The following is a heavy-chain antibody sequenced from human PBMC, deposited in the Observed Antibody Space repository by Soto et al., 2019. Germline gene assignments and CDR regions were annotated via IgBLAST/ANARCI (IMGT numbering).Heavy chain of an antibody. Sequence: SETLSLTCSFSGVSIISYFWSWIRQAPGRGLEWIGYTYHRGSTNYSPSLKSRVAISLDTSENQFSLKVNSVTAADTAVYYCARVLRGWFDPWGQGTPVTVSS. J-gene: IGHJ5*02. CDR2: TYHRGST. CDR3: ARVLRGWFDP. V-gene: IGHV4-59*01. CDR1: GVSIISYF.